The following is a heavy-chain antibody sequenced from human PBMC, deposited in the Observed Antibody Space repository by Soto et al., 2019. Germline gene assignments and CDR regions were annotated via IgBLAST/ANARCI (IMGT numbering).Heavy chain of an antibody. J-gene: IGHJ4*02. V-gene: IGHV4-59*01. CDR2: IYYSGST. CDR3: ARRHYHHLDY. CDR1: RGSTNGYY. D-gene: IGHD3-10*01. Sequence: QVQLQESGPGLVKPSETLSLTCTVSRGSTNGYYWSWIRQPPGKGLEWIGYIYYSGSTNYNPSLKRRVNISLDTSKNQFSLKLSSVTAADTAVYYCARRHYHHLDYWGRGTLVTVSS.